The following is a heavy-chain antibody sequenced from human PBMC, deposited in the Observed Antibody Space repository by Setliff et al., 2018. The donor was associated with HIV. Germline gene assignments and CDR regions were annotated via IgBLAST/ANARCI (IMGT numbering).Heavy chain of an antibody. Sequence: PGGSLRLSCAASGFTFSSYAMHWVRQAPGKGLEWVAVISYDGSNKYYADSVKGRFIISRDNSKNTLYLQISNLRDEDTAIYYCARDYHHIFDSWGQGVLVTVSS. J-gene: IGHJ4*02. V-gene: IGHV3-30-3*01. CDR2: ISYDGSNK. D-gene: IGHD3-16*02. CDR1: GFTFSSYA. CDR3: ARDYHHIFDS.